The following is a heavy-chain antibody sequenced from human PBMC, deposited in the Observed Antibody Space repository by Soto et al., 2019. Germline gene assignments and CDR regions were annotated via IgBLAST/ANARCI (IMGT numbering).Heavy chain of an antibody. D-gene: IGHD3-10*01. V-gene: IGHV4-34*01. CDR2: INHSGST. CDR3: ARGVTAVDYYGSGSYYNPLLNWFDP. Sequence: PSETLSLTCAVYGGSFSGYYWSWIRQPPGKGLEWIGEINHSGSTNYNPSLKSRVTISVDTSKNQFSLKLSSVTAADTAVYYCARGVTAVDYYGSGSYYNPLLNWFDPWGQGTLVTVSS. J-gene: IGHJ5*02. CDR1: GGSFSGYY.